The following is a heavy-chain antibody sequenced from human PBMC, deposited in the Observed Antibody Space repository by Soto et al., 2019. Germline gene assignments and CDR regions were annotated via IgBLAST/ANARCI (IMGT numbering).Heavy chain of an antibody. J-gene: IGHJ4*02. V-gene: IGHV1-69*01. CDR1: GGTFISFG. Sequence: QVHVVQSGAEVKKPGSSLRVTCRAFGGTFISFGINGVRQAPGQGLEWMGGIIPVFGTTKYAQKFRDRVTLVADGSTSTSYMELSSLTSDDTAVYYCAIEVWGRGGYYLDSWGQGTLVTVSS. CDR2: IIPVFGTT. D-gene: IGHD7-27*01. CDR3: AIEVWGRGGYYLDS.